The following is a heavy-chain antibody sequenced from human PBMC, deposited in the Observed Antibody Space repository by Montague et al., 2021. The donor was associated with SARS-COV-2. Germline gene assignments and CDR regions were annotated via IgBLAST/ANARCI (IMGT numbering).Heavy chain of an antibody. CDR1: GGSISSGGYY. D-gene: IGHD3-22*01. V-gene: IGHV4-31*03. CDR3: ARARTRITMIVVVIDAFDT. J-gene: IGHJ3*02. CDR2: IYYSGST. Sequence: TLSLTCTVSGGSISSGGYYWSWIRQHPGKGLEWIGYIYYSGSTYYNPSLKSRVTISVDTSKNQFSLKLSSVTAADAAVYYCARARTRITMIVVVIDAFDTWGQETMVTVSS.